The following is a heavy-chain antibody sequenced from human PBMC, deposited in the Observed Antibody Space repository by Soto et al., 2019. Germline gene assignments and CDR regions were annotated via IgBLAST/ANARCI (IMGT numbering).Heavy chain of an antibody. Sequence: EVQLVESGGGLVQPGGSLRLSCAASGFTFSDHYMDWVRQTPGKGLEWVGRSRNKAHSYTTKYAASVQGRFTVSRDASKNSFYLQMDSLRTVDTTLYDCVRGASGGSSGNLSGLDVWGQGTTVIVSS. CDR2: SRNKAHSYTT. V-gene: IGHV3-72*01. D-gene: IGHD2-15*01. CDR3: VRGASGGSSGNLSGLDV. CDR1: GFTFSDHY. J-gene: IGHJ6*01.